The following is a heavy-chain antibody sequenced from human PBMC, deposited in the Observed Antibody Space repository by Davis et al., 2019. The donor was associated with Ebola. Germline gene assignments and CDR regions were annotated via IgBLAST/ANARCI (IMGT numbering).Heavy chain of an antibody. CDR3: ARASTRGYSYGAPDY. J-gene: IGHJ4*02. V-gene: IGHV4-59*08. Sequence: SETLSLTCTVSGGSISSYYWSWIRQPPGKGLEWIGYISYSGSTNYNPSLKSRVTISVDTSKNQFSLKLTSVTAADTAIYYCARASTRGYSYGAPDYWGQGTLVTVSS. CDR2: ISYSGST. CDR1: GGSISSYY. D-gene: IGHD5-18*01.